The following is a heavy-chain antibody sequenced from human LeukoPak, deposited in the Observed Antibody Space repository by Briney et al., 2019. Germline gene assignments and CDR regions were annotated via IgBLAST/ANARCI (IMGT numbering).Heavy chain of an antibody. J-gene: IGHJ4*02. CDR3: ASDGYYFDF. Sequence: KPSETLSLTCTVSGGSISSDYWSWIRQPPGKGLEWIGYIYYSGSTNYNPSLKSRVTISVDTSKNQFSLKLRSLTAADTAVYYCASDGYYFDFWGRGTLVTVSS. CDR1: GGSISSDY. CDR2: IYYSGST. V-gene: IGHV4-59*01.